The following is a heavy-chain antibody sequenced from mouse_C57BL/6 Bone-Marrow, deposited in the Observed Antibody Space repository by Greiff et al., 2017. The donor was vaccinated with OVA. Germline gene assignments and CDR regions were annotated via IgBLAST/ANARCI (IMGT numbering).Heavy chain of an antibody. CDR3: ARRPPYWYFDV. CDR1: GYTFTSYG. V-gene: IGHV1-81*01. CDR2: IYPRSGNT. J-gene: IGHJ1*03. Sequence: VQLQQSGAELARPGASVKLSCKASGYTFTSYGISWVKQRTGQGLEWIGEIYPRSGNTYYNEKFKGKATLTADKASSTAFMELRSLTSEDSAVDFCARRPPYWYFDVWGTGTTVTVSS.